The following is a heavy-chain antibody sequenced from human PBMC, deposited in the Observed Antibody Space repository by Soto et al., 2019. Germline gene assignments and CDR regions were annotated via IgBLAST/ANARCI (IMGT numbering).Heavy chain of an antibody. CDR2: LIPIFGTP. Sequence: QGQLVQSGAEVKKPGSSVKVSCKASGGTFNNDAFSWVRQAPGQGLEWLGGLIPIFGTPNYSQKFQGRVTITADESTTTVYLELTSLRSDDTAIYYCARRKPGDWQWFDYWGQGTLVTVSS. CDR1: GGTFNNDA. J-gene: IGHJ4*02. D-gene: IGHD6-19*01. CDR3: ARRKPGDWQWFDY. V-gene: IGHV1-69*01.